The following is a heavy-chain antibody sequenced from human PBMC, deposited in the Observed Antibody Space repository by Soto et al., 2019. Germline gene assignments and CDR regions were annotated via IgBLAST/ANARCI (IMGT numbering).Heavy chain of an antibody. Sequence: LRLSCAASGFTFSDYYMSWIRQAPGKGLEWVSYISSSGSTIYYADSVKGRFTISRDNAKNSLYLQMNSLRAEDTAVYYCARAGSSSWYWFDPWGQGTLVTVSS. CDR2: ISSSGSTI. CDR3: ARAGSSSWYWFDP. CDR1: GFTFSDYY. V-gene: IGHV3-11*01. J-gene: IGHJ5*02. D-gene: IGHD6-13*01.